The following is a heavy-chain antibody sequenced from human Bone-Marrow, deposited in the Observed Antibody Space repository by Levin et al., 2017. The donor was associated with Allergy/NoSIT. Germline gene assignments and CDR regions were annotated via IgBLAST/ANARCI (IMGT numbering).Heavy chain of an antibody. J-gene: IGHJ5*02. V-gene: IGHV4-39*01. Sequence: SETLSLTCTVSGGSISSSSYYWGWIRQPPGKGLEWIGSIYYSGSTYYNPSLKSRVTISVDTSKNQFSLKLSSVTAADTAVYYCARPYFERIGYCSSTSCTREGVFDPWGQGTLVTVSS. CDR2: IYYSGST. CDR3: ARPYFERIGYCSSTSCTREGVFDP. D-gene: IGHD2-2*01. CDR1: GGSISSSSYY.